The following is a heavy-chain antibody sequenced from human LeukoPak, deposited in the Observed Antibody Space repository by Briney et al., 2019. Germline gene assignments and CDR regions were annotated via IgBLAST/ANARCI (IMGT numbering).Heavy chain of an antibody. CDR1: GFTFTNYN. Sequence: PGGSLRLSCAASGFTFTNYNMNWVRQAPGKGLEWVSSISSSSRSYKYYADSVKGRFTISRDNAKNSLYLQMNSLRAEDTAVYYCARTGYGYNYFDYWGQGTLVTVSS. CDR3: ARTGYGYNYFDY. D-gene: IGHD3-16*01. J-gene: IGHJ4*02. CDR2: ISSSSRSYK. V-gene: IGHV3-21*01.